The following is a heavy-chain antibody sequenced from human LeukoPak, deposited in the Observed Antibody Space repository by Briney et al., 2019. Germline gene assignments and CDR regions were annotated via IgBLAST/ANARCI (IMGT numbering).Heavy chain of an antibody. D-gene: IGHD5-24*01. Sequence: SETLSLTCTVSGGSISSGGYYWSWIRQHPGKGLEWIGYVYYSGSTYYNPSLKRRVTISVDTSKNQFSLKLSSVTAADTAVYYCASRPTGGMATLTGYFDYWGQGTLVTVSS. CDR3: ASRPTGGMATLTGYFDY. J-gene: IGHJ4*02. CDR2: VYYSGST. CDR1: GGSISSGGYY. V-gene: IGHV4-31*03.